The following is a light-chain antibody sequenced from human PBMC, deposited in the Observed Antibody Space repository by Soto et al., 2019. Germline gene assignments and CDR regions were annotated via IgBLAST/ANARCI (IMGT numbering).Light chain of an antibody. Sequence: DIVMTQSPDSLALSLGERATINCKSSHTILNNSNNKNSLAWYQHKPGQAPRLLIYDASSKATGTPDRFSGSGSGTDFTLTISRLEPEDFAVYYCQYYGSSHSNTFGQGTRLEIK. CDR2: DAS. V-gene: IGKV4-1*01. J-gene: IGKJ5*01. CDR3: QYYGSSHSNT. CDR1: HTILNNSNNKNS.